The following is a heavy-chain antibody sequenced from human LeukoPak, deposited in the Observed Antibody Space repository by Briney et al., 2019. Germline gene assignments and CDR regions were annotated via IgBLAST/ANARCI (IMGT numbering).Heavy chain of an antibody. Sequence: SGGSLRLSCAASGFTFSSYSMNWVRQAPGKGLEGVSSISSSSSYIYYADSVKGRFTISRDNAKNSLYLQMNSLRAEDTAVYYCARAYGYYAPYLDYWGQGTLVTVSS. CDR3: ARAYGYYAPYLDY. J-gene: IGHJ4*02. D-gene: IGHD4-17*01. V-gene: IGHV3-21*01. CDR2: ISSSSSYI. CDR1: GFTFSSYS.